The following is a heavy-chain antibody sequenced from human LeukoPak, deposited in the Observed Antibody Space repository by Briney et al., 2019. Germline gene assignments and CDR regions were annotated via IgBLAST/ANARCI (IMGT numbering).Heavy chain of an antibody. CDR1: GFTFSNYA. D-gene: IGHD5-12*01. CDR2: INGRGGST. J-gene: IGHJ5*02. CDR3: AKEQRGYSGYAVGSCFDP. V-gene: IGHV3-23*01. Sequence: LGRSLRLSSAASGFTFSNYAMSWVGRAPGRGLEWVASINGRGGSTYYADSVKGRFTISRDNSKNTMYLQMNSLRAEDTAVYYCAKEQRGYSGYAVGSCFDPWGQGTLVTVSS.